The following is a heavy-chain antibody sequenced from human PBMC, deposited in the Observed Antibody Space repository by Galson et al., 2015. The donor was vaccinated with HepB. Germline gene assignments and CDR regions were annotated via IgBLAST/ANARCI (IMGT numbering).Heavy chain of an antibody. CDR2: INHRGDN. D-gene: IGHD3-16*01. CDR3: ARVESQVIASVMIPYYIDL. Sequence: SETLSLTCAVSGGSLSGYYWTWIRQTPGKGLEWIGAINHRGDNHYNPSLKSRVTVSLDTSKTQFSLAMTSVTAADTAMYYCARVESQVIASVMIPYYIDLWGQGTLVTVSS. V-gene: IGHV4-34*01. J-gene: IGHJ4*02. CDR1: GGSLSGYY.